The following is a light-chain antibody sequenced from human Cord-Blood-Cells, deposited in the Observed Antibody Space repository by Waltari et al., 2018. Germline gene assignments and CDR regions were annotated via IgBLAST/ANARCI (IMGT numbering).Light chain of an antibody. CDR2: EGS. CDR3: CSYAGSSTYV. V-gene: IGLV2-23*01. Sequence: QSALTRPASVSGSPGPSITISCTGTRRAVGSYNLVSWYQQHPDKAPKLMIYEGSKRPSGVSNRFSGSKSGNTASLTISGLQAEDEADYYCCSYAGSSTYVFGTGTKVTVL. J-gene: IGLJ1*01. CDR1: RRAVGSYNL.